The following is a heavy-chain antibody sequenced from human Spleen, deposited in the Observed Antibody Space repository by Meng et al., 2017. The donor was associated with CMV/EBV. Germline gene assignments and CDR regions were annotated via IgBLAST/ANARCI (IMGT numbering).Heavy chain of an antibody. D-gene: IGHD2-2*01. V-gene: IGHV3-38-3*01. CDR2: ISGGST. CDR3: AKERAYCSSTSCAYGMDV. Sequence: GESLKISCAASGFTVSSNEMSWVRQAPGKGLEWVSSISGGSTYYADSRKGRFTISRDNSKNTLYLQMNSLRAEDTAVYYCAKERAYCSSTSCAYGMDVWGQGTTVTVSS. CDR1: GFTVSSNE. J-gene: IGHJ6*02.